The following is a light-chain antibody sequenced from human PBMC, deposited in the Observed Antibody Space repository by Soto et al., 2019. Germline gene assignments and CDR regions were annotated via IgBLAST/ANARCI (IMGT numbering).Light chain of an antibody. V-gene: IGLV2-14*03. CDR2: DVS. J-gene: IGLJ1*01. CDR3: GSYSSSSTLYV. CDR1: SSDVGGSNY. Sequence: QSVLTQPASVSGSPGQSITISCTGTSSDVGGSNYVSWYQQDPGKAPKLMIYDVSNRPSGVSNRFSGSKSGNTASLTISGLQAEDEADYYCGSYSSSSTLYVFGTGTKVTVL.